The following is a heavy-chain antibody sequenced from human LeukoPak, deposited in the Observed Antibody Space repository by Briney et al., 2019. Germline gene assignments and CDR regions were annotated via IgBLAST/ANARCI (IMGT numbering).Heavy chain of an antibody. Sequence: PGGSLRLSCAASGFTFSSYGMHWVRQAPGKGLEWVAFIRYDGSNKYYADSVKGRFTISRDNSKNTLYLQMNSLRAEDTAVYYCAREFSKARVGDYWGQGTLVTVSS. V-gene: IGHV3-30*02. D-gene: IGHD6-6*01. CDR1: GFTFSSYG. CDR2: IRYDGSNK. J-gene: IGHJ4*02. CDR3: AREFSKARVGDY.